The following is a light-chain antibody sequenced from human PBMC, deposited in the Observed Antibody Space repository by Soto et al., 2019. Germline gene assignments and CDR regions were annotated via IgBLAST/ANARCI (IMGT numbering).Light chain of an antibody. CDR2: DAS. CDR3: QQYNNWPLT. J-gene: IGKJ4*01. CDR1: HSVLYRSNNQNY. V-gene: IGKV4-1*01. Sequence: IGVTQSPDSLAVSLGERATINCKTSHSVLYRSNNQNYLAWYQQKSGQPPRLLIYDASTRATGFPARFSGSGSGTEFTLTISSLQSEDFAVYYCQQYNNWPLTFGGGTKVDIK.